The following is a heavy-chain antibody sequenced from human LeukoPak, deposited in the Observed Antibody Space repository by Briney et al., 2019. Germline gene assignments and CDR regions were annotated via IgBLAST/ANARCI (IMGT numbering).Heavy chain of an antibody. J-gene: IGHJ4*02. Sequence: PGGSLRLSCTASGFIFSDYVMIWVRQAPGKGLEWVSCITASGDRTYYGDSVKGRFTISRDNAKNSLYLQLNSLRAEDTAVYYCAKDFVVVPGNVNYFDYWGQGTLVTVSS. CDR3: AKDFVVVPGNVNYFDY. V-gene: IGHV3-23*01. D-gene: IGHD2-21*02. CDR1: GFIFSDYV. CDR2: ITASGDRT.